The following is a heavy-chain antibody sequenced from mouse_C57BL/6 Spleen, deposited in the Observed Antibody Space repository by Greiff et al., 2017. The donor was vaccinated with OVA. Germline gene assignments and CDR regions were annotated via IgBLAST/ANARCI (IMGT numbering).Heavy chain of an antibody. CDR1: GYTFTSYW. CDR3: ARPFYYYGSEDYYAMDY. Sequence: QVQLKQPGAELVKPGASVKMSCKASGYTFTSYWITWVKQRPGQGLEWIGDIYPGSGSTNYNEKFKSKATLTVDTSSSTAYMQLSSLTSEDSAVYYCARPFYYYGSEDYYAMDYWGQGTSVTVSS. D-gene: IGHD1-1*01. J-gene: IGHJ4*01. V-gene: IGHV1-55*01. CDR2: IYPGSGST.